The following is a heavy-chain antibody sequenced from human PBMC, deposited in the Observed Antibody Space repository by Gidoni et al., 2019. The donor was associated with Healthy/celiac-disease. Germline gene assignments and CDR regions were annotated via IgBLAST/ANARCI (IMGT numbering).Heavy chain of an antibody. CDR1: GFTFSSYE. CDR2: SRRSGSTI. CDR3: ARVIAAAGNYDYYGMDV. V-gene: IGHV3-48*03. Sequence: EVQLVESGGGLVQPGGSLRLSCAASGFTFSSYEMNWVRQAPGKGLEWVSYSRRSGSTIYYADSVKGLYTISRDNAKNSLYLQMSSLRAEDTAVYYGARVIAAAGNYDYYGMDVWGQGTTVTVSS. D-gene: IGHD6-13*01. J-gene: IGHJ6*02.